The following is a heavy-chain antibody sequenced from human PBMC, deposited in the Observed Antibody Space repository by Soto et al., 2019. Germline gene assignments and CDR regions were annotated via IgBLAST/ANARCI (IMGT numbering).Heavy chain of an antibody. V-gene: IGHV4-34*01. CDR1: GGSFSGYY. D-gene: IGHD4-4*01. J-gene: IGHJ5*02. CDR2: INHSGST. Sequence: SETLSLTCAVYGGSFSGYYWSWIRQPPGKGLEWIGEINHSGSTNYNPSLKSRVTISVDTSKNQFSLKLSSVTAADTAVYYCARGKGVTPRTTHSLRNWFDPWGQGTLVTVSS. CDR3: ARGKGVTPRTTHSLRNWFDP.